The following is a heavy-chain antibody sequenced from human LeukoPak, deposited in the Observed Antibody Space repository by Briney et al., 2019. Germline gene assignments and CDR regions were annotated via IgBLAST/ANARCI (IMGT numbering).Heavy chain of an antibody. V-gene: IGHV4-31*03. CDR1: GGSISSGGYY. D-gene: IGHD3-16*01. CDR2: IYYSAST. Sequence: PSQTLSLTCTVSGGSISSGGYYWSWIRQHPGKGLEWIGYIYYSASTYYNPSLKSRVTISVDTSKNQFSLKLSSVTAADTAVYYCARAPRELDWFDPWGQGTLVTVSS. J-gene: IGHJ5*02. CDR3: ARAPRELDWFDP.